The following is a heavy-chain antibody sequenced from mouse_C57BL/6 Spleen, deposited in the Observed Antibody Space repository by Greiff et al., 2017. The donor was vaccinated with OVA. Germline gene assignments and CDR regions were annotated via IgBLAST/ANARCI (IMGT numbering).Heavy chain of an antibody. CDR3: AREGYDYEGTWFAY. V-gene: IGHV1-64*01. D-gene: IGHD2-4*01. Sequence: QVQLQQPGAELVKPGASVKLSCKASGYTFTSYWMHWVKQRPGQGLEWIGMIHPNSGSTNYNEKFKSKATLTVDKSSSTAYMQLSSLTSEDSAVYYCAREGYDYEGTWFAYWGQGTLVTVSA. CDR1: GYTFTSYW. J-gene: IGHJ3*01. CDR2: IHPNSGST.